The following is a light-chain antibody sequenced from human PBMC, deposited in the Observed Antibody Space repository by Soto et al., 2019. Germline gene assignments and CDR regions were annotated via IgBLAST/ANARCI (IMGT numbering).Light chain of an antibody. J-gene: IGKJ2*01. CDR1: QSFSISY. CDR3: HQNGSSPPYT. Sequence: EIVLTQSPGSLSLFPGETATLSCRASQSFSISYLAWYQQKPGQAPRLLISAASSRATGIPDRFSGSGSGTDFTLTISRLEPEDFAVYYCHQNGSSPPYTFGQGTKLEIK. V-gene: IGKV3-20*01. CDR2: AAS.